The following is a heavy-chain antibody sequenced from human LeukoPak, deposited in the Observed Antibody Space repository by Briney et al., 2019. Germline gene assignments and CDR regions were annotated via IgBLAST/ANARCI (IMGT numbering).Heavy chain of an antibody. D-gene: IGHD3-22*01. CDR1: GYTFTSYG. V-gene: IGHV1-18*01. CDR2: ISAYNGKT. CDR3: ARVGYDSSGYYYAHYYYYYGMDV. J-gene: IGHJ6*02. Sequence: ASVKVSCKASGYTFTSYGISWVRQAPGQGLEWVGWISAYNGKTNYAQKLQGRVTMTTDTSTSTAYMELRSLRSDDTAVYYCARVGYDSSGYYYAHYYYYYGMDVWGQGTTVTVSS.